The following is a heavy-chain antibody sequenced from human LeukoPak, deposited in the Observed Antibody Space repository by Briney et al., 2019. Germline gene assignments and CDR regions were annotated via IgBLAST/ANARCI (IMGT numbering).Heavy chain of an antibody. Sequence: SVKVSCKASGGTFSSYAISWVRQAPGQGLEWMGRIIPILGIANYAQKFQGRVTITADKSTSTAYMELSSLRSEDAAVYYCARSVEMGGWVDRWGQGTLVTVSS. V-gene: IGHV1-69*04. D-gene: IGHD5-24*01. CDR2: IIPILGIA. CDR1: GGTFSSYA. J-gene: IGHJ5*02. CDR3: ARSVEMGGWVDR.